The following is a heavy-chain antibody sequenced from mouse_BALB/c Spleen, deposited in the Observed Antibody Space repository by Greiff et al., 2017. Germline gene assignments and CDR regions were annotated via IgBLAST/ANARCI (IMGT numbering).Heavy chain of an antibody. J-gene: IGHJ4*01. CDR2: ISSGSSTI. CDR3: ARSDGYYSSPPNYYAMDY. V-gene: IGHV5-17*02. Sequence: EVQLVESGGGLVQPGGSRKLSCAASGFTFSSFGMHWVRQAPEKGLEWVAYISSGSSTIYYADTVKGRFTISRDNPKNTLFLQMTSLRSEDTAMYYCARSDGYYSSPPNYYAMDYWGQGTSVTVSS. D-gene: IGHD2-3*01. CDR1: GFTFSSFG.